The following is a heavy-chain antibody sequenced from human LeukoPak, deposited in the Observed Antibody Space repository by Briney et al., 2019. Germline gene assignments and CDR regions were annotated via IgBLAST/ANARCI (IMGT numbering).Heavy chain of an antibody. CDR1: GGSISSSSYY. V-gene: IGHV4-61*05. J-gene: IGHJ5*02. CDR3: ARKLRYFDGTNWFDP. D-gene: IGHD3-9*01. CDR2: IYYSGST. Sequence: SETLSLTCTVSGGSISSSSYYWGWIRQPPGKGLEWIGYIYYSGSTNYNPSLKSRVTISVDTSKNQFSLKLSSVTAADTAVYYCARKLRYFDGTNWFDPWGQGTLVTVSS.